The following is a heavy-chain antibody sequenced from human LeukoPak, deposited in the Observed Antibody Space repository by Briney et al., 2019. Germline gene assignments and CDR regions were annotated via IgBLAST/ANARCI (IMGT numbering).Heavy chain of an antibody. V-gene: IGHV3-53*01. CDR1: GXTVSSSY. Sequence: GGSLRLSCAASGXTVSSSYMSWVRQAPGKGLEWVSLIYSGGTTHFADSVRGRFTISRDNSKNTLYLQMNSLRAEDTAVYYCARVGYSSSWYSYFDYWGQGTLVTVSS. D-gene: IGHD6-13*01. J-gene: IGHJ4*02. CDR3: ARVGYSSSWYSYFDY. CDR2: IYSGGTT.